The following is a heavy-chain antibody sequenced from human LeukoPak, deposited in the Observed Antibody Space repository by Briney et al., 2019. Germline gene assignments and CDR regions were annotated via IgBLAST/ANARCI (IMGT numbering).Heavy chain of an antibody. J-gene: IGHJ3*02. D-gene: IGHD1-14*01. CDR1: GGSFSGYY. CDR2: IHHSGST. V-gene: IGHV4-34*01. CDR3: ARGYRGSDAFDI. Sequence: SETLSLTCAVYGGSFSGYYWSWIRQPPGKGLEWIGEIHHSGSTNYNPSLKSRVTISVDTSKNQFSLKLSSVTAADTAVYYCARGYRGSDAFDIWGQGTMVTVSS.